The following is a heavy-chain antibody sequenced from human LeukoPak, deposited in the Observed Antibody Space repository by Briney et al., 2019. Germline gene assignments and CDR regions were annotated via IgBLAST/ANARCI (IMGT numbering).Heavy chain of an antibody. D-gene: IGHD1-1*01. J-gene: IGHJ4*02. V-gene: IGHV1-2*02. CDR1: GYTFTGYY. CDR2: INPNSGGT. CDR3: VTSRVNWKEYYFDY. Sequence: ASVKVSCKASGYTFTGYYMHWVRQAPGQGLEWMGWINPNSGGTNYAQKFQGRVTMTRDTSISTAYMELSRLRSDDTAVYYCVTSRVNWKEYYFDYWGQGTLVTVSS.